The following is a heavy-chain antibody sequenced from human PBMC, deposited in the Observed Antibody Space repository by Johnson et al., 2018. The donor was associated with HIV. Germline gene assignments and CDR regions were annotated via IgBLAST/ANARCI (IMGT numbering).Heavy chain of an antibody. V-gene: IGHV3-13*01. CDR1: GFTFSSYD. Sequence: VQLVESGGGLVQPGGSLRLSCAASGFTFSSYDMHWVRQATGKGLEWVSAIGTAGDTYYPGSVKGRFTISRENAKNSLYLQMNSLRADETAVYYCARDRAPVYSSSSSPFDAFDIWGQGTMVTVSS. CDR2: IGTAGDT. D-gene: IGHD6-6*01. CDR3: ARDRAPVYSSSSSPFDAFDI. J-gene: IGHJ3*02.